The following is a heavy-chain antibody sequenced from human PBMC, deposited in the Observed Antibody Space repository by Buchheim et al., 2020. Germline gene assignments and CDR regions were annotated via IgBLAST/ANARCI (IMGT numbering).Heavy chain of an antibody. V-gene: IGHV3-33*06. Sequence: VQLVESGGGLVQPGGSLRLSCAASGFTFSSYGMHWVRQAPGKGLEWVAVIWYDGSNKYYADSVKGRFTISRDNSKNTLYLQMNSLRAEDTAVYYCAKDQGGSGSYYSYYFDYWGQGTL. J-gene: IGHJ4*02. CDR2: IWYDGSNK. CDR3: AKDQGGSGSYYSYYFDY. CDR1: GFTFSSYG. D-gene: IGHD3-10*01.